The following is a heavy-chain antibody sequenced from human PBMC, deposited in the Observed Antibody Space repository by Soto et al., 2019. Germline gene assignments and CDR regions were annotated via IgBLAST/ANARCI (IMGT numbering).Heavy chain of an antibody. V-gene: IGHV4-34*01. CDR3: ARKMKIVATTYDY. CDR1: GGSFSGYY. J-gene: IGHJ4*02. CDR2: INHSGST. D-gene: IGHD5-12*01. Sequence: QVQLQQWGAGLLKPSETLSLTCAVYGGSFSGYYWSWIRQPPGKGLEWIGEINHSGSTNYNPSLKSRVTISVDTSKHQFSLKLSSVTAADTAVYYCARKMKIVATTYDYWGQGTLVTVSS.